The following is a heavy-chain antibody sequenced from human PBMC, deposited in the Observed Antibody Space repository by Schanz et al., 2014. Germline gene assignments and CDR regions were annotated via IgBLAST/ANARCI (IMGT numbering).Heavy chain of an antibody. CDR1: GFTFSSYN. D-gene: IGHD1-26*01. Sequence: EVPLVESGGGLVQPGGSLRLSCAASGFTFSSYNMNWVRQTPGKGLEWISHISGTSSVIKYADSVKGRFTISRDNAKNSLYLQMNSLRDEDTAVYYCAREDTTFDYWGQGILVTVSS. CDR3: AREDTTFDY. V-gene: IGHV3-48*02. J-gene: IGHJ4*02. CDR2: ISGTSSVI.